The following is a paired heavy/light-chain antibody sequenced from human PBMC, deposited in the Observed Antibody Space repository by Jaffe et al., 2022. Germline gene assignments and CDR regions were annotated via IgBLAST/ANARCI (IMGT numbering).Light chain of an antibody. CDR2: YDS. CDR3: QVWDSSSDHPSWV. V-gene: IGLV3-21*04. Sequence: SYVLTQPPSVSVAPGKTARITCGGNNIGSKSVHWYQQKPGQAPVLVIYYDSDRPSGIPERFSGSNSGNTATLTISRVEAGDEADYYCQVWDSSSDHPSWVFGGGTKLTVL. J-gene: IGLJ3*02. CDR1: NIGSKS.
Heavy chain of an antibody. CDR3: ARAPTLDVRSTLATVTKPDDY. V-gene: IGHV3-48*03. D-gene: IGHD4-17*01. CDR1: GFTFSSYE. Sequence: EVQLVESGGGLVQPGGSLRLSCAASGFTFSSYEMNWVRQAPGKGLEWVSYISSSGSTIYYADSVKGRFTISRDNAKNSLYLQMNSLRAEDTAVYYCARAPTLDVRSTLATVTKPDDYWGQGTLVTVSS. CDR2: ISSSGSTI. J-gene: IGHJ4*02.